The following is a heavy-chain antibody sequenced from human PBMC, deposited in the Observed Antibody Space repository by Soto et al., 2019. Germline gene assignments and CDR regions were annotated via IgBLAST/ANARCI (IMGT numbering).Heavy chain of an antibody. Sequence: GASVKVSCKTSGYTFTDYDINWVRQATGQGLEWMGWVSPDFGNAGYAEQFQGRVTMTTNTSTSTAYMELTSLTSDDTAVYYCARDSRVYDILTGYQGENGMDVWGQGTTVTVSS. CDR2: VSPDFGNA. D-gene: IGHD3-9*01. CDR3: ARDSRVYDILTGYQGENGMDV. J-gene: IGHJ6*02. CDR1: GYTFTDYD. V-gene: IGHV1-8*01.